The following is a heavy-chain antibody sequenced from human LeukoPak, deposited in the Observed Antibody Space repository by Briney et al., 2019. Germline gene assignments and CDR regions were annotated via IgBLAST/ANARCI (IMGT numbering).Heavy chain of an antibody. Sequence: ASVKVSCKASGGTFSSYAISWVRQAPGQGLEWMGRIIPILGIANYAQKFQGRVTITADKSTSTAYMELSSLRSEDTAVYYCARGISPNHYYDSSGYLDYWGQGTLVTVSS. D-gene: IGHD3-22*01. CDR1: GGTFSSYA. J-gene: IGHJ4*02. CDR3: ARGISPNHYYDSSGYLDY. V-gene: IGHV1-69*04. CDR2: IIPILGIA.